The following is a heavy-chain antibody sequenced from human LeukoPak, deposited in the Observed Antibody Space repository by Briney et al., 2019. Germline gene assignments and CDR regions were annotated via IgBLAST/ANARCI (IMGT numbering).Heavy chain of an antibody. Sequence: GGSLRLSCAASGFTFSSYAMSWVRLAPGKGLEWVSAISGSGGSTYYADSVKGRFTISRDNSKNTLYLQMNSLRAEDTAVYYCAKGTSIVVVVAATIWGQGTLVTVSS. CDR2: ISGSGGST. CDR1: GFTFSSYA. D-gene: IGHD2-15*01. CDR3: AKGTSIVVVVAATI. V-gene: IGHV3-23*01. J-gene: IGHJ4*02.